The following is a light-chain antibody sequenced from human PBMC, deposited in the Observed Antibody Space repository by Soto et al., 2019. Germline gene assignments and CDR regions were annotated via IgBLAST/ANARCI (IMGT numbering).Light chain of an antibody. J-gene: IGLJ1*01. Sequence: QSVLTQPASVSGSPGQSITISCTGTSSDVGGYNYVSWYQHHPGKAPKLMIYDVSNRPSGVSNRFSGSKSGNTASLIISGLHAEDEADYYCSSYTSSSTLSSYVFGTGTKVTV. V-gene: IGLV2-14*03. CDR1: SSDVGGYNY. CDR2: DVS. CDR3: SSYTSSSTLSSYV.